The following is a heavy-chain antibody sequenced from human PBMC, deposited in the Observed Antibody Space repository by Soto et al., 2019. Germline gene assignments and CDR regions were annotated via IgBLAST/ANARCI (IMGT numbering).Heavy chain of an antibody. CDR2: IYHSGST. CDR1: GGSISSSNW. J-gene: IGHJ4*02. Sequence: QVQLQESGPGLVKPSGTLSFTCAVSGGSISSSNWWSWVRQPPGKGLEWIGEIYHSGSTNYNPSLKSRVTQSVEKSKNQFSLKLSSVIAADTALYFSARVGEWELLLGWFDYWGQGTLVTVFS. CDR3: ARVGEWELLLGWFDY. V-gene: IGHV4-4*02. D-gene: IGHD1-26*01.